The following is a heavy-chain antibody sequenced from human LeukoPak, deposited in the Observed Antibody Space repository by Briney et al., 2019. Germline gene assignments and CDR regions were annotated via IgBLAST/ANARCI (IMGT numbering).Heavy chain of an antibody. J-gene: IGHJ6*02. D-gene: IGHD6-19*01. V-gene: IGHV3-7*01. CDR1: GFTVSNSY. CDR3: ARRGVLYSSGWYGTHYYGMDV. Sequence: GGSLRLSCTASGFTVSNSYMSWVRQAPGKGLKWVANIKQDGSEKYYVDSVKGRFTISRDNAKNSLYLQMNSLRAEDTAVYYCARRGVLYSSGWYGTHYYGMDVWGQGTTVTVSS. CDR2: IKQDGSEK.